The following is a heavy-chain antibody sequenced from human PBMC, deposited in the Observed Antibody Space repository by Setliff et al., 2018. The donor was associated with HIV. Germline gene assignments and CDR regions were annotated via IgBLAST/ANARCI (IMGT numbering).Heavy chain of an antibody. D-gene: IGHD6-13*01. CDR2: IYSTDTT. CDR1: AVSIGGYS. V-gene: IGHV4-4*09. J-gene: IGHJ4*02. CDR3: ASTRFGGPTSAPAGRIDFDL. Sequence: SETLSLTCTVSAVSIGGYSWSWIRQSPGKGLEWIGSIYSTDTTNHNPSLESRVTISVDKSKNQFSLKLNSVTAADTAVYYCASTRFGGPTSAPAGRIDFDLWGRGTLVTVSS.